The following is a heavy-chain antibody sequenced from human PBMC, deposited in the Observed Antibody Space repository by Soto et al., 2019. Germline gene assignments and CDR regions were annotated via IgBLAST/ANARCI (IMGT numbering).Heavy chain of an antibody. CDR2: ISYDGSNK. V-gene: IGHV3-30-3*01. Sequence: PGGSLRLSCAASGFTFSSYAMHWVRQAPGKGLEWVAVISYDGSNKYYADSVKGRFTISRDNSKNTLYLQMNSLRAEDTAVYYCARAGGSGYYFWFDPWGQGTLVTVSS. CDR3: ARAGGSGYYFWFDP. CDR1: GFTFSSYA. J-gene: IGHJ5*02. D-gene: IGHD3-22*01.